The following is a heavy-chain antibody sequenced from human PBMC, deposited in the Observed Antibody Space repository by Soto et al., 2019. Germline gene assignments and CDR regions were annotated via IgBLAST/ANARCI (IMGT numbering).Heavy chain of an antibody. CDR3: ARDFGGDGDPYYYHMDV. D-gene: IGHD4-17*01. CDR1: GYTFTSYG. Sequence: ASVKVSCKASGYTFTSYGISWVRQAPGQGLEWMGWISAYNGNTNYAQKLQGRVTMTTDTSASTAYMELRSLRSDDTAVYYCARDFGGDGDPYYYHMDVWGKGTTVTVSS. CDR2: ISAYNGNT. V-gene: IGHV1-18*01. J-gene: IGHJ6*03.